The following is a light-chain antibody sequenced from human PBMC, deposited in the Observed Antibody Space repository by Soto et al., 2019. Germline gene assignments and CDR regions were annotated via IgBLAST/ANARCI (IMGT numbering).Light chain of an antibody. CDR3: QRYQSSWT. CDR2: DAS. CDR1: QSLSSG. J-gene: IGKJ1*01. V-gene: IGKV1-5*01. Sequence: DILMILTPSTLSASVADRVIITCPASQSLSSGLAWYKQSPGKAPNLLIYDASSLESGVRSRFSGSGSGTEFTLTISSLQPDDFASYHCQRYQSSWTFGQGTKVDIK.